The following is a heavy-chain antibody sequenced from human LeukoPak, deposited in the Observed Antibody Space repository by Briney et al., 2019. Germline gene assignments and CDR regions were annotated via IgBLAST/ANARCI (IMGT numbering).Heavy chain of an antibody. CDR2: INWNGGST. Sequence: GGSLRLSCAASGFTFDDYGMSWVRQAPGKGLEWVSGINWNGGSTGYADSVKGRFTISRDNAKNSLYLQMNSLRAEDTALYYCAREAYDSSGHSSPFDYWGQGTLVTVSS. CDR3: AREAYDSSGHSSPFDY. D-gene: IGHD3-22*01. J-gene: IGHJ4*02. V-gene: IGHV3-20*04. CDR1: GFTFDDYG.